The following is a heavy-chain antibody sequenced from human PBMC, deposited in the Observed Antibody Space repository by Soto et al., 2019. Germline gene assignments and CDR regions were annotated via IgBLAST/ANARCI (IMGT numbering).Heavy chain of an antibody. J-gene: IGHJ6*02. V-gene: IGHV3-21*01. CDR2: ISRSSSYI. D-gene: IGHD5-12*01. CDR3: ARADSGYAHGYYYYGMDV. CDR1: GFTFSSYS. Sequence: GSLRLSCAASGFTFSSYSMNWVRQAPGKGLEWVSSISRSSSYIYYADSVKGRFTISRDNAKNSLYLQMNSLRAEDTAVYYCARADSGYAHGYYYYGMDVWGQGT.